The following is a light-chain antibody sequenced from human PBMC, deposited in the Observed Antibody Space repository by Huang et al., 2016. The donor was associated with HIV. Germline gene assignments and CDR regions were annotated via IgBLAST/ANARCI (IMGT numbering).Light chain of an antibody. J-gene: IGKJ2*03. CDR3: QQFGSSPPYS. CDR2: GAS. V-gene: IGKV3-20*01. CDR1: QTVTNNY. Sequence: IVLTQSPDTLSLSPGERATLSCRASQTVTNNYLAWYQQRPGQAPRLLIYGASTRATVIPDRFSGSGSGTDFTLTISRLEPKDFVVYYCQQFGSSPPYSFGQGTKLEIK.